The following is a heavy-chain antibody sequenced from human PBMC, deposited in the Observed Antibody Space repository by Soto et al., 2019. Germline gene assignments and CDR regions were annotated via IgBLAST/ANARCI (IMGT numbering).Heavy chain of an antibody. V-gene: IGHV3-23*01. CDR2: IRGSGGKI. Sequence: PGGSLRLSCAASGFTFSSYAMSWVRQAPGKGLEWVSVIRGSGGKIDYADSVKGRFTLSRDNSKNTLYLQMNSLRSEDTAVYYCARPLKDIVLVPAAMKDYYYYYGMDVWGQGTTVTVSS. CDR1: GFTFSSYA. J-gene: IGHJ6*02. D-gene: IGHD2-2*01. CDR3: ARPLKDIVLVPAAMKDYYYYYGMDV.